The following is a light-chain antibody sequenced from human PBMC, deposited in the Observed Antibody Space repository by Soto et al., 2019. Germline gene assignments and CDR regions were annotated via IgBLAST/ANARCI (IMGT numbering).Light chain of an antibody. CDR2: AAS. V-gene: IGKV1-39*01. CDR1: QSISSY. CDR3: QPSYSTPF. Sequence: DIQMTQPPSSLSASVGDRVTITCRASQSISSYLNWYQQKPGKAPKLLIYAASSLRSGVPSRFSGRESGTDFSLSIGRLQPEDFANYYGQPSYSTPFFGGGTKVEIK. J-gene: IGKJ4*01.